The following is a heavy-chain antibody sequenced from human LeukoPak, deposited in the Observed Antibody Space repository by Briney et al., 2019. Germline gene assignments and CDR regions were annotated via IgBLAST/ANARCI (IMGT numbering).Heavy chain of an antibody. V-gene: IGHV3-21*01. J-gene: IGHJ4*02. CDR2: ISSSSSYI. D-gene: IGHD6-19*01. CDR3: ARGYSSGWRLAFYFDY. CDR1: GFTFSSYS. Sequence: GGSLRLSCAASGFTFSSYSMNWVRQAPGKGLEWVSSISSSSSYIYYADSVKGRFTISRDNAKNSLYLQMNSLRAEDTAVYYCARGYSSGWRLAFYFDYWGQGTLVTVSS.